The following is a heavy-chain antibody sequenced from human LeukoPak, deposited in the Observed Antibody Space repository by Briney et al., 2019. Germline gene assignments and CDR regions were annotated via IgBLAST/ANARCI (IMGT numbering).Heavy chain of an antibody. V-gene: IGHV1-46*01. Sequence: ASVKVSCKAFGYTFTSYYMHWVRQAPGQGLEWMGIINPSGGSTSYAQKFQGRVTMTRDMSTSTVYMELSRLRSDDTAVYYCARVRYCSGGSCPPRYDPWGQGTLVTVSS. J-gene: IGHJ5*02. CDR3: ARVRYCSGGSCPPRYDP. D-gene: IGHD2-15*01. CDR1: GYTFTSYY. CDR2: INPSGGST.